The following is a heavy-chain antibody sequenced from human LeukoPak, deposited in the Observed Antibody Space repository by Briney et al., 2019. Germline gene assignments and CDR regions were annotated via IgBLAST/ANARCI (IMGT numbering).Heavy chain of an antibody. CDR1: GFAFSTHV. Sequence: GGSLRLSCAASGFAFSTHVMDWVRQAPGRGLEWVSGINGRGDSRHYADSVRGRFTISRDNSENTLQLQMNSLRVGDTAVYYCVKETNSGWYDYWGQGKMVSVSS. J-gene: IGHJ4*02. D-gene: IGHD6-19*01. V-gene: IGHV3-23*01. CDR3: VKETNSGWYDY. CDR2: INGRGDSR.